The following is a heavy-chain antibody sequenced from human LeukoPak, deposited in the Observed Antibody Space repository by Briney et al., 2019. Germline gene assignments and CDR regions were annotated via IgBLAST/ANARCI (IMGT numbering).Heavy chain of an antibody. V-gene: IGHV1-69*10. CDR1: GYTFTGYY. CDR3: ARAWMGEDGSGSYYFDY. D-gene: IGHD3-10*01. Sequence: RASVKVSCKASGYTFTGYYMHWVRQAPGQGLEWMGRIIPILGIANYAQKFQGRVTITADKSTSTAYMELSSLRSEDTAVYYCARAWMGEDGSGSYYFDYWGQGTLVTVSS. CDR2: IIPILGIA. J-gene: IGHJ4*02.